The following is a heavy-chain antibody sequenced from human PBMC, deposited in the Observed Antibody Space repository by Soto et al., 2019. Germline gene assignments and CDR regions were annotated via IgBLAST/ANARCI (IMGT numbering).Heavy chain of an antibody. CDR3: ARAPGIAVADAEYFQH. V-gene: IGHV1-18*04. J-gene: IGHJ1*01. CDR1: GYTFTSYG. D-gene: IGHD6-19*01. CDR2: ISAYNGDT. Sequence: ASVKVSCKASGYTFTSYGISWVRQAPGQGLEWMGWISAYNGDTNYAQKLQGRVTMTTDTSTSTAYMELRSLRSDGTAVYYCARAPGIAVADAEYFQHWGQGTLVTVSS.